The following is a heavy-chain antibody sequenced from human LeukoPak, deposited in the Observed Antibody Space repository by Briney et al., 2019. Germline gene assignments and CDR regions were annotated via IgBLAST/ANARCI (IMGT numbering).Heavy chain of an antibody. V-gene: IGHV1-24*01. D-gene: IGHD3-22*01. CDR2: FDPEEGET. J-gene: IGHJ4*02. CDR3: ATQTYDYNISGYFFVG. Sequence: ASVKVSCKVSGNALTELSINWVRQAPGRGLEWMGGFDPEEGETIYAQKFQGRVTMTEDTSADTSYMELSSLRSEDTAVYYCATQTYDYNISGYFFVGWGQGTLLTVSS. CDR1: GNALTELS.